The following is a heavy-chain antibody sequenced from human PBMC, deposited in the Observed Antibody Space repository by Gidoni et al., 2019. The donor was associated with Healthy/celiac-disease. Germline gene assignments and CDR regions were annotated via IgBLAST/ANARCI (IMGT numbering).Heavy chain of an antibody. J-gene: IGHJ3*02. D-gene: IGHD2-2*01. CDR1: GFTFSDYY. CDR2: ISSSSSYT. V-gene: IGHV3-11*06. Sequence: QVQLVESGGGLVKPGGSLRLSCAAPGFTFSDYYMSWIRQAPGKGLEWVSYISSSSSYTNYADSVKGRFTISRDNAKNSLYLQMNSLRAEDTAVYYCARGGSTSRAFDIWGQGTMVTVSS. CDR3: ARGGSTSRAFDI.